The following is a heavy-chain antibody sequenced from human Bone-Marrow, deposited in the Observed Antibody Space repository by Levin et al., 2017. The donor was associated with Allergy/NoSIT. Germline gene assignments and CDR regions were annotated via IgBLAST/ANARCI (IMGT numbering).Heavy chain of an antibody. Sequence: PGGSLRLSCAASGFTVSSNYMSWVRQAPGKGLEWVSVIYSGGSTYYADSVKGRFTISRDNSKNTLYLQMNSLRAEDTAVYYCARAVSRVTSPFDLWGRGTLVTVSS. J-gene: IGHJ2*01. CDR1: GFTVSSNY. CDR2: IYSGGST. V-gene: IGHV3-53*01. CDR3: ARAVSRVTSPFDL.